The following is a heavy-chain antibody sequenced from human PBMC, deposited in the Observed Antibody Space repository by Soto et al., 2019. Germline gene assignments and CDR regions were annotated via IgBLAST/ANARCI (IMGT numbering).Heavy chain of an antibody. J-gene: IGHJ6*03. CDR1: GFTFSRYG. Sequence: QVQLVESGGGVVQPGRSLRLSCAASGFTFSRYGMHWVRQAPGKGLEWVAVISYDGSNKYYADSVQDLFTISRKNSKHTLYMQMKSLKTEDTALFYFANPGYGYYFSRSIDGWGKGTMVTVSS. D-gene: IGHD5-12*01. CDR3: ANPGYGYYFSRSIDG. CDR2: ISYDGSNK. V-gene: IGHV3-30*18.